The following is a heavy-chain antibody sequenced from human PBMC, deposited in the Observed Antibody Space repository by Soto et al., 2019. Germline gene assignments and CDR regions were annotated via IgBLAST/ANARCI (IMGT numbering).Heavy chain of an antibody. J-gene: IGHJ4*02. CDR2: ISYDGSNK. CDR3: AKDLLVVGATPAYY. CDR1: GFTFSSYG. D-gene: IGHD1-26*01. Sequence: GGSLSLSCAASGFTFSSYGMHWVRQAPGKGLEWVAVISYDGSNKYYADSVKGRFTISRDNSKNTLYLQMNSLRAEDTAVYYCAKDLLVVGATPAYYWGQGTLVTVSS. V-gene: IGHV3-30*18.